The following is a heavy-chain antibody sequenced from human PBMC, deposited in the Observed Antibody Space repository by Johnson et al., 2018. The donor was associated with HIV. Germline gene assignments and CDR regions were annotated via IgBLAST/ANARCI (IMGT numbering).Heavy chain of an antibody. J-gene: IGHJ3*02. Sequence: VQLVESGGGVVQPGRSLRLSCSASGFTFSSYAMHWVRQAPGKGLEWVAVISYDGSNKYYADSVKGRFTISRDNSKNTLYLQMNSLRAEDTAVYNCARLDEIAAAGTGDAFDIWGQGTMVTVSS. D-gene: IGHD6-13*01. CDR3: ARLDEIAAAGTGDAFDI. CDR1: GFTFSSYA. V-gene: IGHV3-30-3*01. CDR2: ISYDGSNK.